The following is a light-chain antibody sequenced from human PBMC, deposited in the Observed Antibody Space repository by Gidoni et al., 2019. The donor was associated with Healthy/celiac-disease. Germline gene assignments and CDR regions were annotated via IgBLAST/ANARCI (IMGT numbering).Light chain of an antibody. J-gene: IGKJ4*01. Sequence: EILLPQSPATLSLSPGERATLSCRASQSVSSYLAWYQQKPGQAPRLLIYDASNRATGIPARFSGSGSGTDFTLTISSLEPEDFAVYYCQQRSNWRRTFGGGTKVEIK. CDR3: QQRSNWRRT. CDR2: DAS. CDR1: QSVSSY. V-gene: IGKV3-11*01.